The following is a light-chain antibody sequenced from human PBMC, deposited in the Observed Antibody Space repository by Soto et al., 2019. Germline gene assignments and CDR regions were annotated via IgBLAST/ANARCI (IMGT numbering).Light chain of an antibody. V-gene: IGKV1-5*01. CDR2: DAS. CDR3: QQYETFSGT. Sequence: DIQITQSPSSLSSSVADRVTITCGASQSSSNFLNWYQQKPGKAPKLLIYDASSLESGVPSRFSGSGSGTKFTLTIASLQPDDFATYYCQQYETFSGTFGPGTKVDIK. CDR1: QSSSNF. J-gene: IGKJ1*01.